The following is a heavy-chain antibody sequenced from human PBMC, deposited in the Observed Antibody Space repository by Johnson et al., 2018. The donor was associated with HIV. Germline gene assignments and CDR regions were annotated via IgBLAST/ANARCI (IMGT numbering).Heavy chain of an antibody. CDR2: IYSGGST. CDR1: GFLVSSNY. J-gene: IGHJ3*02. V-gene: IGHV3-66*04. D-gene: IGHD5-18*01. Sequence: VQLVESGGGLVQPGGSLRLSCAASGFLVSSNYMSWVRQAPGKGLEWVSVIYSGGSTYYADSVKGRFTISRDSSKNTLYLQMNRLRAEDTAVYYCARLPSGYSRDDLDIWGQGTMVTVSS. CDR3: ARLPSGYSRDDLDI.